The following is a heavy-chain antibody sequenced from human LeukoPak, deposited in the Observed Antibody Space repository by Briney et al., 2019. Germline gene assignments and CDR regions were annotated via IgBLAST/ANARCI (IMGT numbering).Heavy chain of an antibody. D-gene: IGHD3-3*01. Sequence: SETLSLTCTVSGGSISSSNYYWGWIRQPPGKGLEWIGSIYYSGSTYYNPSLKSRVTISVDTSKNQFSLKLSSVTAAGTAVYYCARPSYYDFWSGYPLHFDYWGQGTLVTVSS. V-gene: IGHV4-39*01. CDR3: ARPSYYDFWSGYPLHFDY. CDR2: IYYSGST. J-gene: IGHJ4*02. CDR1: GGSISSSNYY.